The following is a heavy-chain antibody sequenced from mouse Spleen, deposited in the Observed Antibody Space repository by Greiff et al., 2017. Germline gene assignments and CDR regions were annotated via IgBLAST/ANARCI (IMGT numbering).Heavy chain of an antibody. Sequence: EVQLQQSGPELVKPGASVKISCKASGYSFTDYNMNWVKQSNGKSLEWIGVINPNYGTTSYNQKFKGKATLTVDQFSSTAYMQLNSLTSEDSAVYYCASYGKGPYYAMDYWGQGTSVTVSS. J-gene: IGHJ4*01. CDR1: GYSFTDYN. CDR3: ASYGKGPYYAMDY. D-gene: IGHD2-1*01. CDR2: INPNYGTT. V-gene: IGHV1-39*01.